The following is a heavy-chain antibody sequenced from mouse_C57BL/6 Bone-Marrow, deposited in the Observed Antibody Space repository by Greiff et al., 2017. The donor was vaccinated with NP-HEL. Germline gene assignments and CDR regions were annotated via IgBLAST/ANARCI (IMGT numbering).Heavy chain of an antibody. J-gene: IGHJ3*01. D-gene: IGHD1-1*01. V-gene: IGHV1-82*01. CDR3: ARPGYYYGSSPWFAY. CDR2: IYPGDGDT. Sequence: VKLQQSGPELVKPGASVKISCKASGYAFSSSWMNWVKQRPGKGLEWIGRIYPGDGDTNYNGKFKGQATLTADTSSSTAYMQLSSLTSEDSAVYFGARPGYYYGSSPWFAYWGQGTLVTVSA. CDR1: GYAFSSSW.